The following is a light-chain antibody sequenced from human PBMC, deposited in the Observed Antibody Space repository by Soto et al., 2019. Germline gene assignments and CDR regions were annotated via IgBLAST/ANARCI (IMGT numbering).Light chain of an antibody. CDR3: QQYNIWAT. V-gene: IGKV1-5*03. Sequence: DIQMTQSPSTLSASVGDRVTITCRASQSISSWLAWYQQKPGKAPKLLIYKASSLESGVPSRFSGSGSGTEFTLTISSLQPDDFPTYYCQQYNIWATFGQGTKVEIK. CDR1: QSISSW. J-gene: IGKJ1*01. CDR2: KAS.